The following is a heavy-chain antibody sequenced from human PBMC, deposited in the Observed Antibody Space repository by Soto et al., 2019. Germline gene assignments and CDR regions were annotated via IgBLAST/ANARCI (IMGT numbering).Heavy chain of an antibody. V-gene: IGHV1-18*01. CDR2: ISAYNGNT. D-gene: IGHD6-6*01. Sequence: QVQLVQSGAEVKKPGASVKVSCKASGYTFTTYGINWVRQAPGQGLEWMGWISAYNGNTNFAPKFQGRVTMTTDTSASPAYMELRSLRSDATAVYYCARDMIAVRPGWFDPWGQGTLVTVSS. J-gene: IGHJ5*02. CDR1: GYTFTTYG. CDR3: ARDMIAVRPGWFDP.